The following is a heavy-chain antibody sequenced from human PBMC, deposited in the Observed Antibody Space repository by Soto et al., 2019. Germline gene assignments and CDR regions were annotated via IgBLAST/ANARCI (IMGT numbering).Heavy chain of an antibody. J-gene: IGHJ4*02. CDR2: IYYSGST. Sequence: QSLTGTCSEGAKIRYYWSWIRQPPGKGLEWIGYIYYSGSTNYNPSLKSRVTISVDTSKNQFSLKLSSVTAADTAVYYCARSDGRYWGQGTLVTVSS. CDR3: ARSDGRY. CDR1: EGAKIRYY. V-gene: IGHV4-59*01.